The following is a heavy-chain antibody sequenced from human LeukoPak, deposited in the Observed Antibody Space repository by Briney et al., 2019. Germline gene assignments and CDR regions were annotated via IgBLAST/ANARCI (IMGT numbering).Heavy chain of an antibody. Sequence: GESLKISCKDSGHSFTSYWIGWVRQMPGKGLEWMGIIYPGDSDTRYSPSFQGQVTISADKSISTAYLQWSSLKASDTAIYYCARAKAYSSSRYYFDYWGQGNLVTVSS. CDR2: IYPGDSDT. D-gene: IGHD6-13*01. J-gene: IGHJ4*02. V-gene: IGHV5-51*01. CDR3: ARAKAYSSSRYYFDY. CDR1: GHSFTSYW.